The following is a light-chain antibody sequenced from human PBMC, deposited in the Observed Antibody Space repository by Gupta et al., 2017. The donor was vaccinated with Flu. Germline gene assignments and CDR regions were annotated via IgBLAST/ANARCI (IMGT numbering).Light chain of an antibody. CDR1: QSISSY. CDR3: RQSYSTPRT. J-gene: IGKJ1*01. Sequence: DIQMTQSPSSLSASVGDRVTITCRASQSISSYLNWYQQKPGKAPKLLIYAASSLQSRVPSRFSGSGSGTDFTLTISSLQPEDFATYYWRQSYSTPRTFGQGTKVEIK. CDR2: AAS. V-gene: IGKV1-39*01.